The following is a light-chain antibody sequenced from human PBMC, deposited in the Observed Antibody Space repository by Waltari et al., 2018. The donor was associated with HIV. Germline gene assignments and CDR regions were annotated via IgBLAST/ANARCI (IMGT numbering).Light chain of an antibody. J-gene: IGLJ2*01. V-gene: IGLV2-11*01. CDR1: SSDVGGYKY. Sequence: QSALTQPRSVSGSPGQSVTISCTGTSSDVGGYKYVSWYQHHPGKAPQLMIFDVNKRPSGVPDRFSGSKSGNTASLTIYGLQAEDEADYDCCSYAGNYTFVFGGGTKLTVL. CDR3: CSYAGNYTFV. CDR2: DVN.